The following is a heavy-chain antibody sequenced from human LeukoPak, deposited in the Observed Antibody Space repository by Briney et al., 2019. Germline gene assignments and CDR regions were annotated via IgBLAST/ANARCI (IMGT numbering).Heavy chain of an antibody. CDR2: ISGSGGST. D-gene: IGHD3-22*01. Sequence: SGGSLRLSCAASGFTFSSYAMSWVRQAPGKGLEWVSAISGSGGSTYYADSVKGRFTISRDNSKNTLYLQMNSLRAEDTAVYYCAKASHYYDSSGLDYWGQGTLVTVSS. CDR1: GFTFSSYA. V-gene: IGHV3-23*01. J-gene: IGHJ4*02. CDR3: AKASHYYDSSGLDY.